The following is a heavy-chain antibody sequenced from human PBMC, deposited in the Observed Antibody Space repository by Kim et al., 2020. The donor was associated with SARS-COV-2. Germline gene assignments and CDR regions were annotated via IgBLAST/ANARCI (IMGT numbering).Heavy chain of an antibody. J-gene: IGHJ6*02. D-gene: IGHD6-13*01. Sequence: SETLSLTCAVYGGSFSGYYWSWIRQPPGKGLEWIGEINHSGSTNYNPSLKSRVTISVDTSKNQFSLKLSSVTAADTAVYYCARSWVAAAGTFPQGVYGMDVWGQGTTVTVSS. CDR2: INHSGST. V-gene: IGHV4-34*01. CDR3: ARSWVAAAGTFPQGVYGMDV. CDR1: GGSFSGYY.